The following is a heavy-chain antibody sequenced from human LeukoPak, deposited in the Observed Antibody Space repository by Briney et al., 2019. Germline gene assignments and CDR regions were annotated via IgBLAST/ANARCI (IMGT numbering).Heavy chain of an antibody. V-gene: IGHV3-23*01. D-gene: IGHD2-15*01. CDR3: AKDGSRAWDIGFQH. Sequence: GGSLRLSCAASGFTFSSYAMSWVRQAPGKGLEWVSAISGSGDSTYYADSVKGRFTISRDNSKNTLYLQMNSLRAEDTAVYYCAKDGSRAWDIGFQHWGQGTLVTVSS. J-gene: IGHJ1*01. CDR2: ISGSGDST. CDR1: GFTFSSYA.